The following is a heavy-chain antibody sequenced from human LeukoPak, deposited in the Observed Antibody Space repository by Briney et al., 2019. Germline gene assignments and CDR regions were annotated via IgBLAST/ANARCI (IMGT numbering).Heavy chain of an antibody. Sequence: AGGSLRLSCAASGFTFTNYEMNWVRQAPGKGLEWISYISSSVGTKYYADSVKGRFTISRDNAKNSLYLQMNSLRAEDTAVYYCARVEYSSGWYDYYYYYGMDVWGQGTTVTVSS. CDR3: ARVEYSSGWYDYYYYYGMDV. CDR1: GFTFTNYE. V-gene: IGHV3-48*03. CDR2: ISSSVGTK. J-gene: IGHJ6*02. D-gene: IGHD6-19*01.